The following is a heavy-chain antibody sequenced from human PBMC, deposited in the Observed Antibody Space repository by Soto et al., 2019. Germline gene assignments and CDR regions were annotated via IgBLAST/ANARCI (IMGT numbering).Heavy chain of an antibody. V-gene: IGHV4-39*01. CDR1: GGSISSSSYY. Sequence: QLQLQESGPGLVKPSETLSLTCTVSGGSISSSSYYWGWIRQPPGKGLEWIGSIYYSGSTYYNPSLKSRVTISVDTSKNQFSLKLSSVTAADTAVYYCARQSPLPGKGWFDPWGQGTLVTVSS. CDR2: IYYSGST. CDR3: ARQSPLPGKGWFDP. J-gene: IGHJ5*02.